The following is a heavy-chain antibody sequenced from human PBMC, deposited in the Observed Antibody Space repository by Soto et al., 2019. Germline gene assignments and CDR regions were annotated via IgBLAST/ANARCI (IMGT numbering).Heavy chain of an antibody. CDR1: GGSISSYY. Sequence: PSATLSLTCTVSGGSISSYYWSWIRQPPGKGLEWIGYIYYSGSTNYNPSLKSRVTISVDTSKDQFSLKLSSVTAADTAVYYCAGRSWYYFDYWGQGTLVTVSS. D-gene: IGHD6-13*01. J-gene: IGHJ4*02. CDR3: AGRSWYYFDY. V-gene: IGHV4-59*01. CDR2: IYYSGST.